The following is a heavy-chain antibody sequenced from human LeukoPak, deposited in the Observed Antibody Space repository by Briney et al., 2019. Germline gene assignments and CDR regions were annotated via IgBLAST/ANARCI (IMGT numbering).Heavy chain of an antibody. Sequence: PSETLSLTCTVSGGSIRSSYYYWGWIRQPPGKGLEWIGSIYDSGSTYYNPSLKSRVTISVDTSKNQFSLKLSSVTAADTAVYYCARGPPNTDTYCDTTSCQNWVDPWGQGTLVTVSS. CDR3: ARGPPNTDTYCDTTSCQNWVDP. CDR2: IYDSGST. V-gene: IGHV4-39*07. CDR1: GGSIRSSYYY. D-gene: IGHD2-2*01. J-gene: IGHJ5*02.